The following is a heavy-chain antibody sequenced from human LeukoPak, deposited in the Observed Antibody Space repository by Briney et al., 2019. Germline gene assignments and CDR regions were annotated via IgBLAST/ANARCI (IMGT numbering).Heavy chain of an antibody. V-gene: IGHV3-74*01. D-gene: IGHD3-22*01. CDR3: ARDRARTRYYYDSSGYFGWFDP. CDR2: ISTDGTTT. J-gene: IGHJ5*02. Sequence: GQSRILSSAAAGFTFTSYWMHWARHAHGNGLVWDSRISTDGTTTSYADSVKGRFTISRDNAKNSLYLQMNSLRAEDTAVYYCARDRARTRYYYDSSGYFGWFDPWGQGTLVTVSS. CDR1: GFTFTSYW.